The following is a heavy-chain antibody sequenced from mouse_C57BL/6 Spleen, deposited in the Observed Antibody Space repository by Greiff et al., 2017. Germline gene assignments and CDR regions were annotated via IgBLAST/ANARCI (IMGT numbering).Heavy chain of an antibody. V-gene: IGHV3-6*01. CDR1: GYSITSGYY. J-gene: IGHJ3*01. CDR2: ISYDGSN. D-gene: IGHD1-1*01. Sequence: ESGPGLVKPSQSLSLTCSVTGYSITSGYYWNCIRPLPGNKLELMVYISYDGSNNYNPSLNNRISITSDKSKNQFFLKLNSVTTEDTATYYCARFDGPYGNWFAYWGQGTLVTVSA. CDR3: ARFDGPYGNWFAY.